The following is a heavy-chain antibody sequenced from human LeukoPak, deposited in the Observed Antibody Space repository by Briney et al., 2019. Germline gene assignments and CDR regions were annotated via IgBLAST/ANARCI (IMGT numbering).Heavy chain of an antibody. D-gene: IGHD3-9*01. CDR1: GFTFSSYA. Sequence: GGSLRLSCAASGFTFSSYAMSWVRQAPGKGLEWVSYISSSGSTIYYADSVKGRFTISRDNAKNSLYLQMNSLRAEDTAVYYCAREDYDILTGYYYFDYWGQGTLVTVSS. J-gene: IGHJ4*02. CDR3: AREDYDILTGYYYFDY. V-gene: IGHV3-48*04. CDR2: ISSSGSTI.